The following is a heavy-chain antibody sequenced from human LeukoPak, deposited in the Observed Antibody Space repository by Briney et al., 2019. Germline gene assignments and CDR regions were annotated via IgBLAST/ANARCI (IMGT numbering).Heavy chain of an antibody. CDR3: ARAPVSTAYLHYYSMDV. V-gene: IGHV4-39*07. J-gene: IGHJ6*03. D-gene: IGHD3-16*01. Sequence: KPSETLSLTCAVSGGSITSTTDSWAWIRQSPGKGLEWIGSIYSSGQSYYKVSLRSRVTMSVDTSKDLFSLKPTSVTAADTAVYYCARAPVSTAYLHYYSMDVWGKGTMVTVSS. CDR1: GGSITSTTDS. CDR2: IYSSGQS.